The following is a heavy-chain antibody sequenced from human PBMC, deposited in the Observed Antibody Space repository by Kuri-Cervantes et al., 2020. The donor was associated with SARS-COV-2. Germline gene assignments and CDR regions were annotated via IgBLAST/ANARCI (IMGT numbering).Heavy chain of an antibody. D-gene: IGHD3-22*01. J-gene: IGHJ4*02. CDR1: GFSLRDRG. CDR2: ISSSGSTI. CDR3: ARAVPGYYDSSGYYDY. Sequence: VKPTQTLTLTCAFSGFSLRDRGMCVSWIRQPPGKALEWVSYISSSGSTIYYADSVKGRFTISRDNAKNSLYLQMNSLRAEDTAVYYCARAVPGYYDSSGYYDYWGQGTLVTVSS. V-gene: IGHV3-11*01.